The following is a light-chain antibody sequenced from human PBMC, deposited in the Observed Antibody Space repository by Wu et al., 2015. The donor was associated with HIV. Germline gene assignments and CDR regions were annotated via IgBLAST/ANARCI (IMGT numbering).Light chain of an antibody. CDR3: LQDHNYPWT. CDR2: AAF. J-gene: IGKJ1*01. CDR1: QDIGND. V-gene: IGKV1-6*01. Sequence: IQMTQSPSSLSASVGDRVTITCRASQDIGNDLGWYQQKSGKAPKLLIYAAFTLQSGVLSRFSGSGSGTDFTLTISSLQPEDFATYYCLQDHNYPWTFGQGTKVEIK.